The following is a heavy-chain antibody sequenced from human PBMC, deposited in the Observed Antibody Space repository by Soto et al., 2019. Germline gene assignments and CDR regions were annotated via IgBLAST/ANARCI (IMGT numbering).Heavy chain of an antibody. J-gene: IGHJ6*02. Sequence: EVQLVESGGGLVKPGGSLRLSCTASGFTFSSYSMNWVRQAPGKGLEWVSSISSSSGHIDYADSVKGRFTISRDNGKNLLYLQMNNLRAEDTAVYYCARVKPAYYYYYGMDVWGQGTTVTVSS. V-gene: IGHV3-21*01. CDR2: ISSSSGHI. CDR1: GFTFSSYS. CDR3: ARVKPAYYYYYGMDV. D-gene: IGHD2-2*01.